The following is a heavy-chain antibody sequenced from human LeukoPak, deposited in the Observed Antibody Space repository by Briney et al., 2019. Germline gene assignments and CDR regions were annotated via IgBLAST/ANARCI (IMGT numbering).Heavy chain of an antibody. J-gene: IGHJ6*03. Sequence: PGGSLRLSCAASGFTVSSNYMSWVRQAPGKGLEWVSGIIDSGESTYYANFAKGRFTISRDNSNNTLYLQMNSLRAEDTAVYYCAKLGGQELHNYYVAVCGKGTTVAVSS. CDR2: IIDSGEST. V-gene: IGHV3-23*01. CDR1: GFTVSSNY. D-gene: IGHD3-16*01. CDR3: AKLGGQELHNYYVAV.